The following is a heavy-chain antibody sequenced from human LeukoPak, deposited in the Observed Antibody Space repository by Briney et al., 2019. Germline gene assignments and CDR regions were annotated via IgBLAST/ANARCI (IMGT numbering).Heavy chain of an antibody. V-gene: IGHV3-48*01. Sequence: GGSLRLSCAASGFTLSSYSMNWVRQAPGKGLEWVSYISSSSSTIYYADSVKGRFTISRDNAKNSLYLQMNSLRAEDTAAYYCAKVYYFDILSGYSSLDSWGQGTLVTVSS. CDR3: AKVYYFDILSGYSSLDS. J-gene: IGHJ4*02. CDR1: GFTLSSYS. D-gene: IGHD3-9*01. CDR2: ISSSSSTI.